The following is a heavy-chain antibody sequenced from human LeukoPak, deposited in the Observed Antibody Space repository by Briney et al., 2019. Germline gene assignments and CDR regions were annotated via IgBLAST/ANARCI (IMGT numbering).Heavy chain of an antibody. Sequence: SETLSLTCAVYGGSFSGYYWSWIRQPPGKGLEWIGEINHSGSTNYNPSLKSRVTISVDTSKNQFSLKLSSVTAADTAVYYCARGLLRYFDIYGMDVWGQGTTVTASS. CDR1: GGSFSGYY. V-gene: IGHV4-34*01. CDR2: INHSGST. CDR3: ARGLLRYFDIYGMDV. D-gene: IGHD3-9*01. J-gene: IGHJ6*02.